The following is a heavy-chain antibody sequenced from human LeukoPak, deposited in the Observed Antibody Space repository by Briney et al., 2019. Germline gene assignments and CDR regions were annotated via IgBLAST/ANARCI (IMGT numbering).Heavy chain of an antibody. CDR2: INHSGST. Sequence: SGTLSLTCAVYGGSFSGYYWSWIRQPPGKGLEWIGEINHSGSTNYNPSLKSRVTISVDTPKNQFSLKLSSVTAADTAVYYCASGQWLVLSWGQGTLVTVSS. CDR1: GGSFSGYY. CDR3: ASGQWLVLS. J-gene: IGHJ5*02. V-gene: IGHV4-34*01. D-gene: IGHD6-19*01.